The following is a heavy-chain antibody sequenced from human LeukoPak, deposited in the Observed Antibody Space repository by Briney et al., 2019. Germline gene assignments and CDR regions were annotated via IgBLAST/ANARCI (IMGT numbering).Heavy chain of an antibody. CDR1: GFTFNTYW. CDR3: ARDKAAPDY. J-gene: IGHJ4*02. Sequence: GGSLRLSCAASGFTFNTYWMSWVRQAPGKGLEWVANINQDGSEKYYVDSVKGRFTISRDNAKNSLYLQMNSLRAEDTAVYYCARDKAAPDYWGQGTPVTVSS. CDR2: INQDGSEK. D-gene: IGHD6-6*01. V-gene: IGHV3-7*01.